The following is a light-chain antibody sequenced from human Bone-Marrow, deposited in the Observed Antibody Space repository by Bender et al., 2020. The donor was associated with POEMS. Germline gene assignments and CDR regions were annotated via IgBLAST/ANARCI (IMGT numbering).Light chain of an antibody. CDR2: EVT. J-gene: IGLJ3*02. CDR3: QSYDNSLGGWV. V-gene: IGLV2-23*02. CDR1: SSDVGVYNL. Sequence: QSALTQPASVSGSPGQSITISCTGTSSDVGVYNLVSWYQQHPGKAPKLIIYEVTKRPSGVSDRFSGSKSGNTASLTISGLQAEDEADYYCQSYDNSLGGWVFGGGTKLTVL.